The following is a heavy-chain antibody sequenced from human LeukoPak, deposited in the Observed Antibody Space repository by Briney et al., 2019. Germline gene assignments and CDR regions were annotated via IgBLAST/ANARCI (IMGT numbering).Heavy chain of an antibody. CDR1: GFTFSSYA. Sequence: PGGSLRLSCAASGFTFSSYAMSWVRQAPGKGLEWVSAISGSGGSTYYADSVKGRFTISRDNSKNTLYLQMNSLRAEDTAVYYCATKCDILTGYLPFDYWGQGTLVTVSS. V-gene: IGHV3-23*01. D-gene: IGHD3-9*01. CDR3: ATKCDILTGYLPFDY. J-gene: IGHJ4*02. CDR2: ISGSGGST.